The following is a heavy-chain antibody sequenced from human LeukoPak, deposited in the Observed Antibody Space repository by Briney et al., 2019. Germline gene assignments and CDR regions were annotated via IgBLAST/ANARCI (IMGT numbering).Heavy chain of an antibody. D-gene: IGHD7-27*01. Sequence: GGSLRLSCAASGFTFSLYAMSWVRQAPGKGLEWVSSVSGSVRPGGSGPYYADSVKGRVTISRDNSKNTLYLQMNSLRAEDTAVYYCAQEGFSGAYDHWGQGTLVTVSS. CDR1: GFTFSLYA. CDR3: AQEGFSGAYDH. CDR2: VSGSVRPGGSGP. V-gene: IGHV3-23*01. J-gene: IGHJ5*02.